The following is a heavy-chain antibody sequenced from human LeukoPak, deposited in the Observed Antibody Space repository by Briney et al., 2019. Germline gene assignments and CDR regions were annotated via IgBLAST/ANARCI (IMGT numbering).Heavy chain of an antibody. Sequence: GRSLRLSREASKFTFSDYAMHWVRQAPGKGLEWVALISFDGGNRYYADSVKGRFTISRDNSKNTLYLQMNSLRAEDTALYYCAREWTYSSGWSTSGYWGQGTLVTVSS. V-gene: IGHV3-30*04. J-gene: IGHJ4*02. D-gene: IGHD6-19*01. CDR1: KFTFSDYA. CDR3: AREWTYSSGWSTSGY. CDR2: ISFDGGNR.